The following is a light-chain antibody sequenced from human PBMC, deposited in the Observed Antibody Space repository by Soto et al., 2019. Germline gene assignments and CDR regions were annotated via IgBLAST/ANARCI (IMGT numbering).Light chain of an antibody. V-gene: IGKV3-15*01. J-gene: IGKJ1*01. CDR3: NQYNDGPAGT. CDR2: GAS. CDR1: QSVSNN. Sequence: EIVMTQSPATLSVSPGERATLSCRASQSVSNNLDWYQQKPGQAPRLLIFGASTRATGIPVRFSGSGSGRQFTLTISSLQSEDFAVYHWNQYNDGPAGTFGQGTKVAIK.